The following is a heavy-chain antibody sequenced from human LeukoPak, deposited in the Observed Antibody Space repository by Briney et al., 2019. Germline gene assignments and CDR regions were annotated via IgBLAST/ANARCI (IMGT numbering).Heavy chain of an antibody. CDR3: ARDYYDSSGYRHDAFDI. CDR1: GFTVSSNY. D-gene: IGHD3-22*01. J-gene: IGHJ3*02. Sequence: PVGSLTVSCAASGFTVSSNYMSWVRQAPGKGLEWVSVIYSGGSTYYADSVKGRFTISRDNSKNTLYLQMNSLRAEDTAVYYCARDYYDSSGYRHDAFDIWGQETIVPVSS. V-gene: IGHV3-53*01. CDR2: IYSGGST.